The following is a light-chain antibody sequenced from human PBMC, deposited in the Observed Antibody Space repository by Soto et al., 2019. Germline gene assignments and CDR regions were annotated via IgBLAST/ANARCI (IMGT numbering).Light chain of an antibody. CDR1: SSDIGSSRY. CDR3: SSYTNTLTLIV. Sequence: QSALTQPASVSGSPGQSITISCTGSSSDIGSSRYVSWYQQHPGKAPKLMISEVSHRPSGVSNRFSGSKSDNTASLTISGLQPEDEADYYCSSYTNTLTLIVFGTGTKLTVL. CDR2: EVS. V-gene: IGLV2-14*01. J-gene: IGLJ1*01.